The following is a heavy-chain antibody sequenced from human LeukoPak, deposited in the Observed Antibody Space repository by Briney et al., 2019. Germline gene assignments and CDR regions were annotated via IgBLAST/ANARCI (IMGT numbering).Heavy chain of an antibody. D-gene: IGHD4-17*01. Sequence: GGSLRLSCAASGFTFSSYAMSWVRQAPGKGLEWVSAISGSGGSTYYADSVKGRFTISRDNSKNTLYLQTNSLRAEDTAVYYCAKDWGSGTVTMLDYWGQGTLVTVSS. CDR3: AKDWGSGTVTMLDY. CDR1: GFTFSSYA. J-gene: IGHJ4*02. CDR2: ISGSGGST. V-gene: IGHV3-23*01.